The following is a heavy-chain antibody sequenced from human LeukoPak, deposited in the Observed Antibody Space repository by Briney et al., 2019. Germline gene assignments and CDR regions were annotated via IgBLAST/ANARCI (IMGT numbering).Heavy chain of an antibody. J-gene: IGHJ3*02. D-gene: IGHD3-22*01. V-gene: IGHV1-3*01. Sequence: ASVTVSFKASGYTFTSYAMHWVRQAPGQRLEWMGWINAGNGNTKYSQKFQGRVTITRDTSASTAYMELSSLRSEDTAVYYCARFGSSGYYHDAFDIWGQGTMVTVSS. CDR3: ARFGSSGYYHDAFDI. CDR1: GYTFTSYA. CDR2: INAGNGNT.